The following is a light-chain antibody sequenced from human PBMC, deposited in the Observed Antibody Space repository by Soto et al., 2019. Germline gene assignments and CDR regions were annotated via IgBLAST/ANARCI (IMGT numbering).Light chain of an antibody. V-gene: IGKV3-15*01. CDR2: CAS. CDR3: QHYNKWTLYT. J-gene: IGKJ2*01. Sequence: EIVMTQSPATLSVSPGERATLSCMASQSVSSNLAWYQQKPGQAPRLLIYCASTRATGIPARFSGSGSGTEFNLTISSLESEDFAVYYCQHYNKWTLYTFGQGTKLEIK. CDR1: QSVSSN.